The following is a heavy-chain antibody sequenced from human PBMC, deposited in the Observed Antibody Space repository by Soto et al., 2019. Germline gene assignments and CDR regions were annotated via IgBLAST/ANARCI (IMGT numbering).Heavy chain of an antibody. CDR2: LSGSGGSA. J-gene: IGHJ2*01. CDR3: AKGLGYDSSGYRTYWYFDL. D-gene: IGHD3-22*01. CDR1: GFSFSNYA. Sequence: EVQLLESGGGLVQPGGSLRLSCAASGFSFSNYAMSWVRQAPGKGLEWVSTLSGSGGSAFYADSVKGRFTISRDNSKNTLYLQMNSLRAEDTAVYYCAKGLGYDSSGYRTYWYFDLWGRGTPVTVSS. V-gene: IGHV3-23*01.